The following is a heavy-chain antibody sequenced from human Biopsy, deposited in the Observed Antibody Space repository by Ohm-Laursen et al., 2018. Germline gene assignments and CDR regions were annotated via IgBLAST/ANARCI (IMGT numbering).Heavy chain of an antibody. V-gene: IGHV1-2*06. CDR1: GYPFSNYY. D-gene: IGHD6-13*01. Sequence: ASVKVSCKASGYPFSNYYLFWGRQAPGQGLEWMGRINPNSGDTVFARNFQGRVTMTRDTAISTVYMDLRNLRPDDTAVYFCARMEQPHDYWGQGTLVTVSS. J-gene: IGHJ4*02. CDR2: INPNSGDT. CDR3: ARMEQPHDY.